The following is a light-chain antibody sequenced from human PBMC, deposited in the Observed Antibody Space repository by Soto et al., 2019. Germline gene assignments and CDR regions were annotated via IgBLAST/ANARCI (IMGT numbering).Light chain of an antibody. V-gene: IGKV3-11*01. CDR3: QQRTNWIN. Sequence: EIVLTQSPATLSLSPGERATLSCRASQSVSRYLAWYQQKPGQAPRLLIFGASNRATGIPARFSGSGSGTDFTLTISSLEPEDFAVYYCQQRTNWINFGQGTRLEIK. J-gene: IGKJ5*01. CDR1: QSVSRY. CDR2: GAS.